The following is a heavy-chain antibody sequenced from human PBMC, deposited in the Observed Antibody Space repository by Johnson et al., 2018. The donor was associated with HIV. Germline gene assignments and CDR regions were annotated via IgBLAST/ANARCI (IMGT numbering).Heavy chain of an antibody. CDR1: GFTFSSYD. CDR2: IGTAGDT. J-gene: IGHJ3*02. D-gene: IGHD1-26*01. CDR3: ARDNIVGATKDAFDI. Sequence: DVQVVESGGGLVQPGGSLRLSCAASGFTFSSYDMHWVRQATGKGLEWVSAIGTAGDTYYPGSVKGRFTISRENAKNSLYLQMNSLRAGDTAVYYCARDNIVGATKDAFDIWGQGTMVTVSS. V-gene: IGHV3-13*01.